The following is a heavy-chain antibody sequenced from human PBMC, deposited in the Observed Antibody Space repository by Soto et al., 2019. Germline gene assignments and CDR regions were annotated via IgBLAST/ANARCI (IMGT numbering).Heavy chain of an antibody. CDR3: GRENYYTGMDF. Sequence: QVQLVQSGAEVKKPGASVKVSCKASGYTFTSYFITWVRQAPGQGLEWMGWISSYNGNTNYAQMLQGRVTMTTDTSRATAYMEMTSLRSDDTAVYYCGRENYYTGMDFWGQGTTDTVSS. J-gene: IGHJ6*02. CDR1: GYTFTSYF. CDR2: ISSYNGNT. V-gene: IGHV1-18*01.